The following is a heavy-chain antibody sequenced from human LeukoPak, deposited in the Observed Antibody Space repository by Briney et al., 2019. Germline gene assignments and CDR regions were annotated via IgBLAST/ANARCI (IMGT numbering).Heavy chain of an antibody. J-gene: IGHJ4*02. V-gene: IGHV3-30-3*01. Sequence: PGRSLRLSCTVFGFTLTNYGIHWVRQAPGKGLEWVAVVSHDGGTAHYAGSVKGRSTISRDTSKNTLYLQMNSMGPEDTAVYYCARDINWNYTDLWGQGTLVTVSS. CDR1: GFTLTNYG. D-gene: IGHD1-7*01. CDR2: VSHDGGTA. CDR3: ARDINWNYTDL.